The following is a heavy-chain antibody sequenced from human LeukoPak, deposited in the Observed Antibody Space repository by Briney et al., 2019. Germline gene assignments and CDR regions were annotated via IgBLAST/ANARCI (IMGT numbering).Heavy chain of an antibody. D-gene: IGHD5-24*01. CDR1: GYTFTGYY. J-gene: IGHJ4*02. V-gene: IGHV1-2*02. CDR3: ARDFLNGYKWGFDY. CDR2: INPNSGGT. Sequence: EASVKVSCKASGYTFTGYYMHWVRRAPGQGLEWTGWINPNSGGTNYAQKFQGRVTMTRDTSISTAYMELSRLRSDDTAVYYCARDFLNGYKWGFDYWGQGTLVTVSS.